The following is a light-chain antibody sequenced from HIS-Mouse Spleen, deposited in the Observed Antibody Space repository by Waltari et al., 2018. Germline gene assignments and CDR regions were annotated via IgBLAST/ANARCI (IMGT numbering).Light chain of an antibody. CDR1: QSVSSN. CDR2: GAS. CDR3: QQYNNWLFLT. Sequence: EIVMTQSPATLSVSPGERATLSCRASQSVSSNLAWYQQKPGQAPRLRIYGASTRATGIPARFRGSGSGTEVTLTISSMQSEDFAVYYCQQYNNWLFLTFGGGTKVEIK. J-gene: IGKJ4*01. V-gene: IGKV3-15*01.